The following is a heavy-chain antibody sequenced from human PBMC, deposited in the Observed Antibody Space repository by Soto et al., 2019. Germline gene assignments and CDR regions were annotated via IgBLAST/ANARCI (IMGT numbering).Heavy chain of an antibody. CDR2: ISYDGGNK. V-gene: IGHV3-30-3*01. J-gene: IGHJ4*02. CDR1: GFTFSNYA. CDR3: ARPQSGYELFHYFDY. Sequence: PGGSLRLSCAASGFTFSNYALHWVRQAPGKGLEWVALISYDGGNKYFADSVKGRFTIPRDNSKNTLYLQMHSLRAEDTAVYYCARPQSGYELFHYFDYWGQGTLVTVSS. D-gene: IGHD5-12*01.